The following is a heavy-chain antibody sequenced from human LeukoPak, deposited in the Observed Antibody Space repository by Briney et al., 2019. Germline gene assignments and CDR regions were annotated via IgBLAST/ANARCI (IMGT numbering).Heavy chain of an antibody. Sequence: ASAKVSCKASGYTFTSYGISWVRQAPGQGLEWMGWMNPNSGNTGYAQKFQGRVTMTRNTSISTAYMELSSLRSEDTAVYYCARGWPAYSSSWYPDDLSDAFDIWGQGTMVTVSS. D-gene: IGHD6-13*01. V-gene: IGHV1-8*02. CDR2: MNPNSGNT. CDR1: GYTFTSYG. J-gene: IGHJ3*02. CDR3: ARGWPAYSSSWYPDDLSDAFDI.